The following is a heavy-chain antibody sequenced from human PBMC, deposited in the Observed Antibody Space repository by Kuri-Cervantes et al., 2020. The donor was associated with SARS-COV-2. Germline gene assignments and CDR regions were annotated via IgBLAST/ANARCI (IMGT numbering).Heavy chain of an antibody. J-gene: IGHJ4*02. CDR3: ARVGAVGTDYYFDQ. D-gene: IGHD1-26*01. CDR1: GASINNYY. V-gene: IGHV4-59*01. Sequence: SETLSLTCTVFGASINNYYWSWIRQPPGKGLEWIAYIHHSGSSNYNSSLKSRVTMSVDTSKSQLSLKLNSMTAADTAVYYCARVGAVGTDYYFDQWGQGTLVTVSS. CDR2: IHHSGSS.